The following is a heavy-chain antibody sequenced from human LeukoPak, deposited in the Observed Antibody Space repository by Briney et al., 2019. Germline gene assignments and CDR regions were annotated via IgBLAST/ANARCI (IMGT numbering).Heavy chain of an antibody. CDR3: AAVAGRYYYYYYYMDV. CDR2: IIPIFGTA. D-gene: IGHD6-19*01. J-gene: IGHJ6*03. Sequence: GASVKVSCKASGGTFSSYAISWVRQAPGQGLEWMGGIIPIFGTANYAQKFQGRVTITADESTSTAYMELSSLRSEDTAVYYCAAVAGRYYYYYYYMDVWGKGTTVTISS. CDR1: GGTFSSYA. V-gene: IGHV1-69*13.